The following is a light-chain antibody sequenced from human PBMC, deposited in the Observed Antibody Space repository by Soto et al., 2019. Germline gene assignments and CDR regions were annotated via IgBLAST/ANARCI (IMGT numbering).Light chain of an antibody. V-gene: IGLV1-44*01. CDR1: SSNIGRNT. CDR3: AAWDDSLNGYV. Sequence: QSVLTQPPSASGTPGQRVTISCSASSSNIGRNTVNWYQQLPGTAPKLLIYSTNKRPSGVPDRFSGSKSGTSASLAISGLQSEDEADYYCAAWDDSLNGYVFGAGTKLTVL. CDR2: STN. J-gene: IGLJ1*01.